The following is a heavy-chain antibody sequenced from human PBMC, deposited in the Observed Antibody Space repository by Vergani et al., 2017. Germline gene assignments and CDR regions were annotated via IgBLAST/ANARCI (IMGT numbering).Heavy chain of an antibody. V-gene: IGHV3-23*01. Sequence: EVQLLESGGGLVQPGGSLRLSCAASGFTFSSYAMSWVRQAPGKGLEWVSAISGSGGSTYYADSVKGRFTISRDNSKNTLYLQMNSLRAEDTAVYYCAKAGYCSSTSCYDRTYYYYYYMDVWGKGTTVTVSS. CDR1: GFTFSSYA. CDR3: AKAGYCSSTSCYDRTYYYYYYMDV. J-gene: IGHJ6*03. D-gene: IGHD2-2*01. CDR2: ISGSGGST.